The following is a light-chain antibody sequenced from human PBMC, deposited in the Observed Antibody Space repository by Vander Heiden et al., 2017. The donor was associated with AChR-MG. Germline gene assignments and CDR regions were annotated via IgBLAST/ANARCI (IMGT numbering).Light chain of an antibody. CDR3: QQSYSTPFT. CDR1: QSSSSY. Sequence: DIQLTKSPSALSASVGDRVTITCRARQSSSSYLNWYQQKPGKAPKLLIYAASRLQSGVPSRFSGSGAGTDFTRTSSSLQPEDFATYYCQQSYSTPFTFGPGTKVDIK. V-gene: IGKV1-39*01. J-gene: IGKJ3*01. CDR2: AAS.